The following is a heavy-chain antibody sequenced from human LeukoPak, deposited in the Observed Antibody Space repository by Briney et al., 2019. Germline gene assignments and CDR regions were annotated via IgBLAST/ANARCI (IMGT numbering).Heavy chain of an antibody. CDR1: GFTFSSYA. CDR3: AKDEDYDFWSGYWDY. Sequence: GGSLRLSCAASGFTFSSYAMSWVRQAPGKGLEWVSAISGSGGSTYYADSVKGRFTISRDNSKNTLYLQMNSLRAEDTAVYYCAKDEDYDFWSGYWDYWGQGTLVTVSS. J-gene: IGHJ4*02. V-gene: IGHV3-23*01. CDR2: ISGSGGST. D-gene: IGHD3-3*01.